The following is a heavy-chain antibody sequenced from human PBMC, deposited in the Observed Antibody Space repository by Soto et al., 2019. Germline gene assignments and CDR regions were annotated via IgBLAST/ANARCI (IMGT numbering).Heavy chain of an antibody. J-gene: IGHJ4*02. CDR1: AFTFSDYA. D-gene: IGHD1-1*01. Sequence: GGSLRLSCAASAFTFSDYAVNWVRQAPGKGLEWVSQITAGGNTYYADSVKGWFTISRDNSKNTLYLQMNSLRAEDTAVYYCAKGPTATTTRADYWGQGILVTVSS. V-gene: IGHV3-23*01. CDR2: ITAGGNT. CDR3: AKGPTATTTRADY.